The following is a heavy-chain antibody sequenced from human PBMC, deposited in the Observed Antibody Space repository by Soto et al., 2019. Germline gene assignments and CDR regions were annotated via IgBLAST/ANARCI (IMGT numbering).Heavy chain of an antibody. CDR2: IIPISDTT. J-gene: IGHJ6*02. V-gene: IGHV1-69*06. D-gene: IGHD2-2*01. Sequence: QVQLVQSGAEVKKPGSSVKVSCKASGGTFSSYAISWVRQAPGQGLEWMGGIIPISDTTNYAQKFQGRVTIPADKSTSTAYMELSSLRSEDTAVYYCARSQGSSTSLEIYYYYYYGMDVWGRGTTVTVSS. CDR1: GGTFSSYA. CDR3: ARSQGSSTSLEIYYYYYYGMDV.